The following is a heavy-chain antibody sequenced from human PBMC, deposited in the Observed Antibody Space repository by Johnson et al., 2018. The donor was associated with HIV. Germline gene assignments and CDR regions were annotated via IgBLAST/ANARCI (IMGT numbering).Heavy chain of an antibody. Sequence: VQLVESGGDLVQPGGSLRLSCAASGFTVSSNYMSWVRQAPGKGLEWVSGISWNSGNIAYAESVKGRFTVSRDNSKNTLFLQMNGLSAEDTAVYYCAREGRTGPDTFDIWGQGTMVTVSS. V-gene: IGHV3-66*02. CDR3: AREGRTGPDTFDI. CDR1: GFTVSSNY. J-gene: IGHJ3*02. CDR2: SWNSGNI.